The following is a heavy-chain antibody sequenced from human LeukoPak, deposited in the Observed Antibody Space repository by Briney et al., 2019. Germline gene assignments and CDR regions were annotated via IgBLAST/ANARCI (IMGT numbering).Heavy chain of an antibody. Sequence: SETLSLTCAVYGGSFSGYYWSWIRQPPGKGLEWIGEINHSGSTNYNPSLKSRVTISVDTSKNQFSLKLSSVTAADTAVYYCARGGGVLRHYYYMDVWGKGTTVTVSS. CDR3: ARGGGVLRHYYYMDV. CDR1: GGSFSGYY. V-gene: IGHV4-34*01. D-gene: IGHD3-3*01. CDR2: INHSGST. J-gene: IGHJ6*03.